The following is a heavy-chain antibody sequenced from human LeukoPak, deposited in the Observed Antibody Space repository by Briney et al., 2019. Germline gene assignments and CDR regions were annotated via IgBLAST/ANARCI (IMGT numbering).Heavy chain of an antibody. V-gene: IGHV4-34*01. D-gene: IGHD4-17*01. Sequence: SETLSLTCAVYGGSFSGYYWSWIRKPPGKGLEWMGEINHGGSTNYNPSLKSRVTISLDTSKNQFSLKLSSVTAADTAAYYCARVLTTVTTPLNYFDYWGQGTLVTVPS. CDR2: INHGGST. CDR1: GGSFSGYY. J-gene: IGHJ4*02. CDR3: ARVLTTVTTPLNYFDY.